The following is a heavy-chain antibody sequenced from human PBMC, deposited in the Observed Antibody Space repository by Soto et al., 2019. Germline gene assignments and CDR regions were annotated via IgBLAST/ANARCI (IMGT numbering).Heavy chain of an antibody. D-gene: IGHD3-3*01. Sequence: SETLSLTCAVYGGSFSGYYWSWIRQPPGKGLEWIGEINHSGSTNYNPSLKSRVTISVDTSKNQFSLKLSSVTAADTAVYYCASRRDFWSGYYNPKAGWFDPWGQGTLVTVSS. CDR1: GGSFSGYY. CDR2: INHSGST. J-gene: IGHJ5*02. V-gene: IGHV4-34*01. CDR3: ASRRDFWSGYYNPKAGWFDP.